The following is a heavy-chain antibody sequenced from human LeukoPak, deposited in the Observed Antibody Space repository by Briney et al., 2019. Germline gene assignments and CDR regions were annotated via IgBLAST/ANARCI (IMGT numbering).Heavy chain of an antibody. CDR2: ISSSSSYI. J-gene: IGHJ4*02. D-gene: IGHD5-24*01. V-gene: IGHV3-21*01. CDR1: GFTFSSYS. CDR3: ARDRGMATMEAIDY. Sequence: GGSLRLPCAASGFTFSSYSMNWVRQAPGKGLEWVSSISSSSSYIYYADSVKGRFTISRDNAKNSLYLQMNSLRAEDTAVYYCARDRGMATMEAIDYWGQGTLVTVSS.